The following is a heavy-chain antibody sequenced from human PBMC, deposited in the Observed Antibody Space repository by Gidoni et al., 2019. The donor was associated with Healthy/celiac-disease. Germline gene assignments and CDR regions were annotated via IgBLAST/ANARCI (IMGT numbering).Heavy chain of an antibody. Sequence: QVQLVESGGGVVQPGRSLRLSCAASGFTFSSYAMHWVRQAPGKGLECVAVISYDGSNKYYADSVTGRFTISRDNSKNTLYLQMNSLRAEDTAVYYCARVEAAGYSYAGAVAGTWDYWGQGTLVTVSS. CDR2: ISYDGSNK. V-gene: IGHV3-30*04. CDR3: ARVEAAGYSYAGAVAGTWDY. CDR1: GFTFSSYA. J-gene: IGHJ4*02. D-gene: IGHD6-19*01.